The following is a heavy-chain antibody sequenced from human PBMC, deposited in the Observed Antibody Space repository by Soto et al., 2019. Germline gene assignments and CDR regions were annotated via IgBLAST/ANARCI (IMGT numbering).Heavy chain of an antibody. J-gene: IGHJ5*02. V-gene: IGHV1-18*01. D-gene: IGHD2-2*01. Sequence: QVQLVQSGAEVKKPGASVKVSCKASGYTFTSYGISWVRQAPGQGLEWMGWISAYNGNTNYAQKLQGRVTMTTDTSTSNAYMELRSLRSDDTAVYYCARDRPLGLVPAAMGFDHWGQGTLVTVSS. CDR2: ISAYNGNT. CDR3: ARDRPLGLVPAAMGFDH. CDR1: GYTFTSYG.